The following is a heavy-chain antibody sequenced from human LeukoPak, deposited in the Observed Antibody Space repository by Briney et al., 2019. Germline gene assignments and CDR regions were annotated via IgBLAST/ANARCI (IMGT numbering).Heavy chain of an antibody. Sequence: GGSLRLSCAASGFTFSSYSMNWVRQAPGKGLEWVSSISSSSSYIYYADSVKGRFTISRDNAKNSLYLQMNSLRAEDTAVYYCARDRCTIFGVVIADYYFDYWGQGTLVTVSS. CDR2: ISSSSSYI. CDR1: GFTFSSYS. D-gene: IGHD3-3*01. V-gene: IGHV3-21*01. J-gene: IGHJ4*02. CDR3: ARDRCTIFGVVIADYYFDY.